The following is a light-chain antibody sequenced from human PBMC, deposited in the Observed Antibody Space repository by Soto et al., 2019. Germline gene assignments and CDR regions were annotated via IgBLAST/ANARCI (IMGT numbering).Light chain of an antibody. CDR2: EVN. Sequence: QSVLTQPPSASGSPGQSVTISCTGTSSDVGGYNYVSWFQQHPGKAPKLTISEVNKRPSGVPDRFSGSKSGNTASLTVSGLQAEDEADYYCTSYGGRDNLIFGGGTKL. CDR3: TSYGGRDNLI. J-gene: IGLJ2*01. CDR1: SSDVGGYNY. V-gene: IGLV2-8*01.